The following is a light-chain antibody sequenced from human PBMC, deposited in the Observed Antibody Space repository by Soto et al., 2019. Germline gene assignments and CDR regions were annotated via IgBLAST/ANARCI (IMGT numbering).Light chain of an antibody. CDR2: EVS. J-gene: IGLJ2*01. CDR1: SSDVGGYNY. Sequence: QSVLTKPASVSGSPGQSITISCTGTSSDVGGYNYVSWYQQHPGKAPKLMIYEVSNRPSGVSNRFSGSKSGNTASLTISGLQAEDEADYYGSSYTSSSTLEGVFGGGTKLTVL. CDR3: SSYTSSSTLEGV. V-gene: IGLV2-14*01.